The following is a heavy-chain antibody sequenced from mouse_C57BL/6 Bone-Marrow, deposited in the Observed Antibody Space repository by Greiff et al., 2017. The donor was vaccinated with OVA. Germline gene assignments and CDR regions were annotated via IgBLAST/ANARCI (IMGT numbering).Heavy chain of an antibody. Sequence: VKLVESGAELVRPGASVKLSCKASGYTFTDYYINWVKQRPGQGLEWIARIYPGSGNTYYNEKFKGKATLTAEKSSSTAYMQLSSLTSEDSAVYFCARCDYYAMDYWGQGTSVTVSS. V-gene: IGHV1-76*01. CDR3: ARCDYYAMDY. J-gene: IGHJ4*01. CDR2: IYPGSGNT. CDR1: GYTFTDYY.